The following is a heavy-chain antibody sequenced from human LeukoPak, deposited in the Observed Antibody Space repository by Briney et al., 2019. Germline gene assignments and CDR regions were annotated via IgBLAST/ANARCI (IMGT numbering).Heavy chain of an antibody. CDR1: GGSFSGYY. D-gene: IGHD3-3*01. J-gene: IGHJ6*03. Sequence: SETLSLTCAVYGGSFSGYYWSWIRQPPGKGLEWIGEINHSGSTNYNPSLKSRVTISVDTSKNQFSLKLSSVTAADTAVYYCARVQENYDFSRGYASYYYYYMDYWGKGNPVTVYS. CDR2: INHSGST. CDR3: ARVQENYDFSRGYASYYYYYMDY. V-gene: IGHV4-34*01.